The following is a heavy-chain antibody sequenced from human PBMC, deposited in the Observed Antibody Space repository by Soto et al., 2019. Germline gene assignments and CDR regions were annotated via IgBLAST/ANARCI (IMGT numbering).Heavy chain of an antibody. CDR3: ARDRAAPRYSFDY. CDR2: IWYDGSNK. D-gene: IGHD2-15*01. V-gene: IGHV3-33*01. J-gene: IGHJ4*02. CDR1: GFTFSSYG. Sequence: GGSLRLSCAASGFTFSSYGMHWVRQAPGKGLEWVAVIWYDGSNKYYADSVKGRFTISRDNSKNTLYLQMNSLRAEDTAVYYCARDRAAPRYSFDYWGQGTLVTVSS.